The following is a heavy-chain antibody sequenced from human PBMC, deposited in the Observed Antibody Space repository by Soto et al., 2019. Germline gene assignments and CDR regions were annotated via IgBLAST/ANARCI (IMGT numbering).Heavy chain of an antibody. CDR1: GGSISSYY. Sequence: PSETLSLTCAVSGGSISSYYWSWIRQPPGRGLEWIGYIYYSGSTNYNPSLKSRVTISVDTSKNQFSLKLSSVTAADTAVYYCARRWGRTFDYWGQGTLVTVSS. CDR2: IYYSGST. D-gene: IGHD7-27*01. V-gene: IGHV4-59*08. CDR3: ARRWGRTFDY. J-gene: IGHJ4*02.